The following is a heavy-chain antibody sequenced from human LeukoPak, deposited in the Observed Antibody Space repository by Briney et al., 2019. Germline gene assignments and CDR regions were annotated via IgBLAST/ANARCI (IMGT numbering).Heavy chain of an antibody. CDR2: ISDVGTTQ. V-gene: IGHV3-48*03. CDR3: ARDRSKVTAYDDALDM. CDR1: GFTFSSYE. D-gene: IGHD2-21*02. J-gene: IGHJ3*02. Sequence: GESLRLSCAGSGFTFSSYELNWVRQAPGKGLEWVSYISDVGTTQHYADSVKGRFTISRDNVKNSVFLQMKSLTAEDTAVYYCARDRSKVTAYDDALDMWGQGTMVIVSS.